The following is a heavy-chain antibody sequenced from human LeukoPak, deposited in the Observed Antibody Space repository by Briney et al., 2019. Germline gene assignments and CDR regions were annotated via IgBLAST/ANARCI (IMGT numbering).Heavy chain of an antibody. D-gene: IGHD6-19*01. CDR1: GFTVSNYY. Sequence: GGSLRLSCAASGFTVSNYYMSWVRQAPGKGLEWVANIKQDGSEKYYVDSVKGRFTISRDNAKNSLYLQMNSLRAEDTAVYYCARDRKYSSGVLDYWGQGTLVTVSS. V-gene: IGHV3-7*01. J-gene: IGHJ4*02. CDR2: IKQDGSEK. CDR3: ARDRKYSSGVLDY.